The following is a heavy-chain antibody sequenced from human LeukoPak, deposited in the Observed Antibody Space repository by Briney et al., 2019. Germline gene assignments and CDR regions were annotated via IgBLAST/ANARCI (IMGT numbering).Heavy chain of an antibody. Sequence: SETVSLTCAVYGGSFSGYYWSWVRQPPGKGVEGMGEINHSGRNKYNPCITSRVTISVDTSKNQFSLKLSSVTAADTAVYYCARSPGGGIRFGESLGAFDIWGQGTMVTVSS. CDR3: ARSPGGGIRFGESLGAFDI. CDR1: GGSFSGYY. J-gene: IGHJ3*02. V-gene: IGHV4-34*01. D-gene: IGHD3-10*01. CDR2: INHSGRN.